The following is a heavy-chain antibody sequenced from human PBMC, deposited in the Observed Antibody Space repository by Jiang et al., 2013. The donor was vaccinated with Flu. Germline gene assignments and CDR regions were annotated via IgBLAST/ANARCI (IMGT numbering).Heavy chain of an antibody. Sequence: KPSETLSLTCSVSGDSITSTTYYWGWIRQPPGKGLEWIGTMSYSGTTYYSPSLKSRVAISVDTSKNQFSLNLSSVTAADTSVYFCARLGSVNGYSFCDYWGQGTLVTVSS. D-gene: IGHD5-24*01. J-gene: IGHJ4*02. V-gene: IGHV4-39*01. CDR1: GDSITSTTYY. CDR3: ARLGSVNGYSFCDY. CDR2: MSYSGTT.